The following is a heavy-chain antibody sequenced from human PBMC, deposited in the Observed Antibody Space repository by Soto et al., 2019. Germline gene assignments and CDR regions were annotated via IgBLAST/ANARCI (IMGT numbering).Heavy chain of an antibody. V-gene: IGHV5-51*01. Sequence: GESLKISCKGSGYSFTSYWIGWVRQMPGKGLEWMGIIYPGDSDTRYSPSFQGQVTISADKSISTAYLQWSSLKASDTAMYYCARYVSSWTYGMDVWGQGTTVTVSS. CDR1: GYSFTSYW. D-gene: IGHD6-13*01. CDR3: ARYVSSWTYGMDV. CDR2: IYPGDSDT. J-gene: IGHJ6*02.